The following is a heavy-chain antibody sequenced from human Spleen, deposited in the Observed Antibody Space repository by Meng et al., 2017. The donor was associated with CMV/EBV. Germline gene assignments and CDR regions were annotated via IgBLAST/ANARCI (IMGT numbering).Heavy chain of an antibody. D-gene: IGHD6-13*01. Sequence: ASVKVSCKASGYTFTGYYMHWVRQAPGQGLEWMGWMHPNSGNTGYAQKFQGRVTMTRDTSKSTAYLELSSLRSEDTAVYYCARSKTSGSWLQDYWGQGTLVTVSS. CDR1: GYTFTGYY. V-gene: IGHV1-8*02. CDR3: ARSKTSGSWLQDY. J-gene: IGHJ4*02. CDR2: MHPNSGNT.